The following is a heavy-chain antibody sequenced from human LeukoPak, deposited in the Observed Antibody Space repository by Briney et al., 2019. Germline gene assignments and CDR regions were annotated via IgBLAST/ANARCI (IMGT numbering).Heavy chain of an antibody. CDR1: GGSISSSSYY. CDR3: AREPNDWYDSFDI. J-gene: IGHJ3*02. CDR2: IYYIANT. D-gene: IGHD3-3*01. Sequence: PSEALSLTCTVPGGSISSSSYYWGWIRQPPGKGLEWIGTIYYIANTYHNPCLKKRRTISINASKNQFFLWMTSVPTADAAVSFCAREPNDWYDSFDIWGQGTMVTVSS. V-gene: IGHV4-39*07.